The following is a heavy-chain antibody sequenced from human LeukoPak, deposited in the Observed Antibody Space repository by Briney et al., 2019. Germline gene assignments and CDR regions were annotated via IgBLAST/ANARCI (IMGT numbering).Heavy chain of an antibody. CDR3: ARDLEHCRNIICSISAY. J-gene: IGHJ4*02. D-gene: IGHD2-2*01. Sequence: ATATLSCKGSGYTFYRYGVNRVRQAPGHGLEWVGGIRSYNRNTCYAQKIEGRVIMTTDTSTNTVYMDLSSLRSDDTAVYYCARDLEHCRNIICSISAYWGQETLVTVSS. V-gene: IGHV1-18*04. CDR2: IRSYNRNT. CDR1: GYTFYRYG.